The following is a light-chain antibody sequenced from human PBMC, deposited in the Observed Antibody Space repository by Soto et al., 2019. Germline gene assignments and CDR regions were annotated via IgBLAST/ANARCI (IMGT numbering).Light chain of an antibody. CDR3: QQYNGYPRT. J-gene: IGKJ1*01. CDR1: QSISSW. V-gene: IGKV1-5*03. CDR2: KAS. Sequence: DIQVTQSPSTLSASVGDRVTITCRASQSISSWLAWYQQKPGKAPKLLIYKASSLESGVPSRFSGSGSGTEFTLTISSLQPDDFATYYCQQYNGYPRTFGQGTKVDIK.